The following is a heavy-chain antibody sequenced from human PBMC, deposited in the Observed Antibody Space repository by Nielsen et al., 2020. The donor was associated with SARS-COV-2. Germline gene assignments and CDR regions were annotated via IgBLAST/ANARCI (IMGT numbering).Heavy chain of an antibody. V-gene: IGHV3-30*03. J-gene: IGHJ4*02. Sequence: GGSLRLSCAASGFTFSSYGMHWVRQAPGKGLEWVAVISYDGSNKYYADSVKGRFTISRDNSKNTLYLQMNSLRAEDTAVYYCARAATWIVVVSPFDYWGQGTLVTVSS. CDR1: GFTFSSYG. CDR2: ISYDGSNK. CDR3: ARAATWIVVVSPFDY. D-gene: IGHD3-22*01.